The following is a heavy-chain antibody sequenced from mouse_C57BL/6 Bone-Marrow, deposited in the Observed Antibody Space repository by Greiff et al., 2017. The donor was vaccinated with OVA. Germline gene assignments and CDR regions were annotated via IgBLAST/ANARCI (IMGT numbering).Heavy chain of an antibody. J-gene: IGHJ1*03. D-gene: IGHD2-3*01. CDR3: ARRAYDGYYYWYFDV. CDR1: GFTFSDYG. CDR2: ISNLAYSI. V-gene: IGHV5-15*04. Sequence: DVKLVESGGGLVQPGGSLKLSCAASGFTFSDYGMAWVRQAPRKGPEWVAFISNLAYSIYYADTVTGRFTISRENAKNTLYLEMSSLRSEDTAMYYGARRAYDGYYYWYFDVWGTGTTVTVSS.